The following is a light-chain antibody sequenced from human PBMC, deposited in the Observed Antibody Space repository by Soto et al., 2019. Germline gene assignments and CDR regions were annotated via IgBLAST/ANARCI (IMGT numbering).Light chain of an antibody. CDR3: QQYNPYSRLT. Sequence: DIQMTQSPSTLSASVGDRVTITCRASQSISSWLAWYQQKPGKAPKLLIYDASSLESVVPSRFSGSGSGTEFTLTISSLQPDDFATYYCQQYNPYSRLTFGGGTKVEIK. V-gene: IGKV1-5*01. CDR1: QSISSW. J-gene: IGKJ4*01. CDR2: DAS.